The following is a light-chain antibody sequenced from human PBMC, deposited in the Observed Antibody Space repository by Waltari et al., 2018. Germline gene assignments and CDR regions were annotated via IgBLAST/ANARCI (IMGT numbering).Light chain of an antibody. CDR2: GAS. V-gene: IGKV3-20*01. Sequence: ESVVKQSPGTMSLSQGARANLSCRARQSVSSSYLAWYQQKPGQAPRLLIYGASSRAPGIPDRFSGSGSGTDFTLTISRLEPEDFAVYYCQQYCSSPWTFGQGTKVEIK. J-gene: IGKJ1*01. CDR1: QSVSSSY. CDR3: QQYCSSPWT.